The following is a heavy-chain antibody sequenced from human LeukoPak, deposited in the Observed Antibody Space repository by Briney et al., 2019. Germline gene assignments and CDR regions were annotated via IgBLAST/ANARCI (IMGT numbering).Heavy chain of an antibody. CDR1: GFTFHYYG. J-gene: IGHJ5*02. CDR2: ISSSGVYT. CDR3: ARGREPYTNTDWFDP. Sequence: GGSLRLSCAASGFTFHYYGMNWVRQAPGKGLEWVSSISSSGVYTYYADSVKGRFTISRDSAENSLYLQMDSVRAEDTGLYYCARGREPYTNTDWFDPWGQGTLVTVSS. V-gene: IGHV3-21*01. D-gene: IGHD2-2*02.